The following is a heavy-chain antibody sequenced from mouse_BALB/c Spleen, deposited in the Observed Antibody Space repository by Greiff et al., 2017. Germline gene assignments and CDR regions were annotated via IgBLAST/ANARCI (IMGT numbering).Heavy chain of an antibody. CDR3: ARERSYYGSSYPFAY. V-gene: IGHV1-54*01. D-gene: IGHD1-1*01. J-gene: IGHJ3*01. Sequence: LVESGAELVRPGTSVKVSCKASGYAFTNYLIEWVKQRPGQGLEWIGVINPGSGGTNYNEKFKGKATLTADKSSSTAYMQLSSLTSDDSAVYFCARERSYYGSSYPFAYWGQGTLVTVSA. CDR2: INPGSGGT. CDR1: GYAFTNYL.